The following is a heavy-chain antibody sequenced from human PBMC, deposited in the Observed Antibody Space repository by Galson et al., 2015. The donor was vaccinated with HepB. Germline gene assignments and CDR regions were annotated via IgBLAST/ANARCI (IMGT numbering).Heavy chain of an antibody. Sequence: SVKVSCKEFAYTFTSDYMHWVRQAPGQGLEWMGIINPSGVSTTYAQKFQGRVTMTRDTSTSTVYMEVSSLRSEDTAVYYCASGGWYYFANWGQGTLVTVSS. D-gene: IGHD6-19*01. CDR2: INPSGVST. CDR1: AYTFTSDY. CDR3: ASGGWYYFAN. J-gene: IGHJ4*02. V-gene: IGHV1-46*01.